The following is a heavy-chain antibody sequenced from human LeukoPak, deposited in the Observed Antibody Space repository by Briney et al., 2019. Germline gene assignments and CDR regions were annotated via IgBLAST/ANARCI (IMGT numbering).Heavy chain of an antibody. V-gene: IGHV1-18*01. Sequence: GASVKVSCKASGYTFTSYGISWVRQAPGQGPEWMGWISAYNGNTNYAQKLQGRVTMTRDTSISTAYMELSRLRSDDTAVYYCARDTSARINRYCSSTSCYRPQNQGYMDVWGKGTTVTVSS. CDR3: ARDTSARINRYCSSTSCYRPQNQGYMDV. CDR1: GYTFTSYG. J-gene: IGHJ6*03. D-gene: IGHD2-2*02. CDR2: ISAYNGNT.